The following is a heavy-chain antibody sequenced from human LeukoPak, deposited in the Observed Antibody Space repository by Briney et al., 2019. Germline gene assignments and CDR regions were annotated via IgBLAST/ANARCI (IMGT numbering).Heavy chain of an antibody. J-gene: IGHJ4*02. Sequence: GRSLRLSCTGSGFTFGDYAMSWVRQAPGKGLEWVCFMSRSAYGGTTEYAASVKGIMPISRHESKSNAYLQLNNLKTEDTAVYYCTRGADHYDRTMNLIYCDHWGQGTLVTVSS. V-gene: IGHV3-49*04. CDR3: TRGADHYDRTMNLIYCDH. CDR2: MSRSAYGGTT. CDR1: GFTFGDYA. D-gene: IGHD3-22*01.